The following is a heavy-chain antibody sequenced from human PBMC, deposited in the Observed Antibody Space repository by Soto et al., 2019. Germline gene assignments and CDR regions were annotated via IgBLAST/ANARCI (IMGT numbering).Heavy chain of an antibody. CDR3: ARDKGIASGYYYYMDV. CDR1: GYTFPSYD. V-gene: IGHV1-8*01. J-gene: IGHJ6*03. Sequence: ASVKVSCKASGYTFPSYDINWVRQATGQGLEWMGWMNPNSGNTGYAQKFQGRVTMTRNTSISTAYMELSSLRSEDTAVYYCARDKGIASGYYYYMDVWGKGTTVTVSS. CDR2: MNPNSGNT. D-gene: IGHD1-26*01.